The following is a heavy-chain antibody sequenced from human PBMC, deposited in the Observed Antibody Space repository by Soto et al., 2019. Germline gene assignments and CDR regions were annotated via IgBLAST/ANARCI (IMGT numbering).Heavy chain of an antibody. Sequence: EVQLVESGGALVQPGGSLRLSCAASGFTFSAYDMHWVRQPTGKGLEWVSAIGTQHDTYYPDSVKGRFTISRENAKNSLYLQMNSLRTGDTGLYYCARQASYWHGGGGWFDPWGQGTLVTVSS. CDR2: IGTQHDT. V-gene: IGHV3-13*01. D-gene: IGHD2-8*02. CDR1: GFTFSAYD. J-gene: IGHJ5*02. CDR3: ARQASYWHGGGGWFDP.